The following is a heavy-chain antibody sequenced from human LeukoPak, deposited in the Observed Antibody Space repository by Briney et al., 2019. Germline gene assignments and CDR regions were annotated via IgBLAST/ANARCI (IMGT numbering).Heavy chain of an antibody. V-gene: IGHV4-38-2*01. D-gene: IGHD3-3*01. CDR3: ARLTISIFGVVINPWFDP. J-gene: IGHJ5*02. CDR1: GYSISSGYY. Sequence: SETLSLTXAVSGYSISSGYYWGWIRQPPGKGLEWIGSIYHSGSTYYNPSLKSRVTISVDTSKNQFSLKLSSVTAADTAVYYCARLTISIFGVVINPWFDPWGQGTLVTVSS. CDR2: IYHSGST.